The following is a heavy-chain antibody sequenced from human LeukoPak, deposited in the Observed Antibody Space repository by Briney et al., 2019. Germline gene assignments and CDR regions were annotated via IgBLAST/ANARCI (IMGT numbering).Heavy chain of an antibody. CDR1: GFTFSGYS. V-gene: IGHV3-48*02. Sequence: GGSLRLSCVTTGFTFSGYSMNWVRQAPGKGLEWISYITASSDNINYADSVRGRFTISRDNAKNSLYLQMNSLRDDDTAVYYCARGEHRSAWLIDYWGQGTLVTVSS. CDR3: ARGEHRSAWLIDY. D-gene: IGHD3-3*01. CDR2: ITASSDNI. J-gene: IGHJ4*02.